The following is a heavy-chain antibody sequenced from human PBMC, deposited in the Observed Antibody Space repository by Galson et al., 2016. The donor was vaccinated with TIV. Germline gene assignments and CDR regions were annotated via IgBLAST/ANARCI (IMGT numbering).Heavy chain of an antibody. CDR2: INPNSGAT. D-gene: IGHD1-26*01. CDR3: ARGVLGVVGATDY. Sequence: QSGAEVKKPGSSVKVSCKASAYSFIDYYMHWVRQAPGQGLEWMGRINPNSGATNYAQKFQGRVTMTRDTSSSTAYMELSRLRSDDTAIYYCARGVLGVVGATDYWGQGTLVTVSS. V-gene: IGHV1-2*06. J-gene: IGHJ4*02. CDR1: AYSFIDYY.